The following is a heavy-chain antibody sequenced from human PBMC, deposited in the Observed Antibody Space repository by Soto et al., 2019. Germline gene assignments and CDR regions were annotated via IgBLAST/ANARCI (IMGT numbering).Heavy chain of an antibody. V-gene: IGHV1-18*01. Sequence: ASVEVGGKAAEESCATYDISWVGQAPGQGLEWMGRISTYNGNTNYPQSLQGRLTMTTDTSTTTAYMELRSLRSDDTAVYYCARCIQGDYYYGMDVWG. CDR1: EESCATYD. D-gene: IGHD5-18*01. J-gene: IGHJ6*02. CDR2: ISTYNGNT. CDR3: ARCIQGDYYYGMDV.